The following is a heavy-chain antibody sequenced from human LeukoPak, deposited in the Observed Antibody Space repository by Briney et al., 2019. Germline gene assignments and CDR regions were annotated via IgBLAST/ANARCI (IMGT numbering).Heavy chain of an antibody. Sequence: PGRSLRLSCAASGFTFSSHGIHWVRQAPGKGLEWVAVISYDGSNKYYADSVKGRFTISRDNSKNTLYLQMNSLRAEDTAVYYCAKDSGGYTYVFDYWGQGTLVTVSS. J-gene: IGHJ4*02. CDR2: ISYDGSNK. CDR1: GFTFSSHG. D-gene: IGHD5-18*01. V-gene: IGHV3-30*18. CDR3: AKDSGGYTYVFDY.